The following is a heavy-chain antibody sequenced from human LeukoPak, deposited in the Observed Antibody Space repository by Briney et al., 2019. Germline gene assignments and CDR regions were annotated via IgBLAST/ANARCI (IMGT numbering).Heavy chain of an antibody. CDR1: GFTFSAYG. D-gene: IGHD4-11*01. CDR2: VAKDGGHK. J-gene: IGHJ2*01. V-gene: IGHV3-30*03. CDR3: AREHSHSNWFFDL. Sequence: GGSLRLSCVASGFTFSAYGMQWVRQAPGKGLEWVAVVAKDGGHKVYSDSVKGRFSISRDNSKNTAFLQMDSLKAEDAAVYFCAREHSHSNWFFDLWGPGTPVTVSS.